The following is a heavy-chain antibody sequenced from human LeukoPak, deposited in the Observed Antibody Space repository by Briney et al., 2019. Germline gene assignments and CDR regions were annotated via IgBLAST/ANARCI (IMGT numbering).Heavy chain of an antibody. CDR2: ISKSSDYI. CDR3: AKGSGNYEYFDH. Sequence: PGGSLRLSCAASGFTFSTYAMNWVRQAPGKGLEWVSSISKSSDYIKYADSVRGRFTISRDNSKNTLYLQVNSLRVEDTAVYYCAKGSGNYEYFDHWGQGTLVTVSS. CDR1: GFTFSTYA. V-gene: IGHV3-21*01. J-gene: IGHJ4*02. D-gene: IGHD1-26*01.